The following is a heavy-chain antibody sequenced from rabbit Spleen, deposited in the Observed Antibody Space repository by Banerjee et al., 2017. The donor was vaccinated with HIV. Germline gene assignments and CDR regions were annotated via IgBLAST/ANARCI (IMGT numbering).Heavy chain of an antibody. Sequence: QEQLEESGGGLVKPEGSLTLTCKATGFSFSDRDVMCWVRQAPGKGLEWIACINTATGKAVYASWAKGRFTFSKTSSTTVTLQMTSLTAADTATYFCARNFDLWGQGTLVTVS. CDR1: GFSFSDRDV. J-gene: IGHJ4*01. V-gene: IGHV1S45*01. CDR3: ARNFDL. CDR2: INTATGKA.